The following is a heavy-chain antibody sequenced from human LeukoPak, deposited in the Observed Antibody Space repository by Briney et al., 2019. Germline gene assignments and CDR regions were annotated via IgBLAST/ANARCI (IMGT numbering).Heavy chain of an antibody. D-gene: IGHD1-26*01. V-gene: IGHV3-48*02. CDR2: ISSSSSDI. CDR1: GFTFSSYS. Sequence: GGSQRLSCATSGFTFSSYSMHWVRQARGKGLEWVSYISSSSSDIKYEDSVKGRFTISRDNAKNSLYLQMNSLRDKDTAVYYCARDLYYGFDYWGQGTLVSVTS. CDR3: ARDLYYGFDY. J-gene: IGHJ4*02.